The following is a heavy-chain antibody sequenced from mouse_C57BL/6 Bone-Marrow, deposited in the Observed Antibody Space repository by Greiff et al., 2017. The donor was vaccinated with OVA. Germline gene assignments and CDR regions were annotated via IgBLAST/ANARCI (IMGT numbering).Heavy chain of an antibody. CDR2: IDPNSGGP. D-gene: IGHD1-1*01. J-gene: IGHJ2*01. CDR3: ARNYGSSRNYFDY. V-gene: IGHV1-72*01. Sequence: QVQLQQPGAELVKPGASVKLSCKASGYTFTSYWMHWVKQRPGRGLEWIGRIDPNSGGPKYNEKFKSKATLTVDKPSSPAYMQLSSLTSEDSAVYYCARNYGSSRNYFDYWGKGTTLTVSS. CDR1: GYTFTSYW.